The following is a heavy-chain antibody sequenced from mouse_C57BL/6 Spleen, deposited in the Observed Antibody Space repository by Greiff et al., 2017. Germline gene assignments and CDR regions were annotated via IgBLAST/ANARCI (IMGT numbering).Heavy chain of an antibody. CDR2: IYPGAGDT. D-gene: IGHD1-1*01. CDR1: GYAFSSYW. V-gene: IGHV1-80*01. Sequence: QVQLQQSGAELVKPGASVKISCKASGYAFSSYWLNWVKQRPGKGLEWIGQIYPGAGDTNYNGKFKGKATLTADNSSSTAYMQLSSLTSEDSAGYFCARAYYYGSRTPFDYWGQGTTLTVSS. J-gene: IGHJ2*01. CDR3: ARAYYYGSRTPFDY.